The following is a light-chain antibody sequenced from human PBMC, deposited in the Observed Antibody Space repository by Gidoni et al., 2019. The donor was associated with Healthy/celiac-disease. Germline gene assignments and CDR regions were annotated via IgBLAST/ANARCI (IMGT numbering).Light chain of an antibody. CDR2: DAS. CDR3: QQRSNGGT. J-gene: IGKJ1*01. Sequence: VLTPSPATLSLSPGERATLSCRASQSVSSYLAWYQQKPGQDPRLLIYDASNRATGIPARFSGSGSGTDFTLTISSLEPEDVAGYYCQQRSNGGTFGQGTKVEIK. V-gene: IGKV3-11*01. CDR1: QSVSSY.